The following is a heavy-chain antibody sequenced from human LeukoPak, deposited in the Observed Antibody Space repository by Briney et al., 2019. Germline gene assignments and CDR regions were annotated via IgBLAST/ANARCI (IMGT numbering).Heavy chain of an antibody. CDR2: IRYDGSNK. V-gene: IGHV3-30*02. CDR1: GFTYSSYG. Sequence: GGSLRLSCAASGFTYSSYGMHWVRQAPGKGLEWVAFIRYDGSNKYYADSVKGRFTISRDNSKNTLYLQMNSLRADDTAVYYCALIPYCTTITCYYFDYWGQGTLVTVSS. CDR3: ALIPYCTTITCYYFDY. J-gene: IGHJ4*02. D-gene: IGHD2-8*01.